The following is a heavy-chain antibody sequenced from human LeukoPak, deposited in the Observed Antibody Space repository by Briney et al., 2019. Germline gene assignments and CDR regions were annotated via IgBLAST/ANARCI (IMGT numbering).Heavy chain of an antibody. CDR3: AKDMGCSSTSCLIDY. D-gene: IGHD2-2*01. Sequence: PGGSLRLSCAASGFTFDDYAMHWVRHVPGKGLEWVSLISGDGGSTYYADSVKGRFTISRDNSKNSLYLQMNSLRTEDTALYYCAKDMGCSSTSCLIDYWGQGTLVTVSS. V-gene: IGHV3-43*02. J-gene: IGHJ4*02. CDR1: GFTFDDYA. CDR2: ISGDGGST.